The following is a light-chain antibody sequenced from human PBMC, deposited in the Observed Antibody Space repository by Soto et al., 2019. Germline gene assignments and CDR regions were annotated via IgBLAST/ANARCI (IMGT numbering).Light chain of an antibody. CDR3: QQVNVYPST. V-gene: IGKV3D-15*01. Sequence: EIVMTQSPATLSVSPCERATLSCSASQTISSDLAWYQQKPGQAPRLLIYGASSRATGIPDRFSGSGSGTDFTLTISSLQPEDFATYYCQQVNVYPSTFGGGTKVDIK. CDR2: GAS. CDR1: QTISSD. J-gene: IGKJ4*01.